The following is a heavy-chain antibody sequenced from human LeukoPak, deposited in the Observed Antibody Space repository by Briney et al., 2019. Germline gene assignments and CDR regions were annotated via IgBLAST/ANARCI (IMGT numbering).Heavy chain of an antibody. Sequence: GGSLRLSCLASGFAFGSHAMHWVRQAPGEGLEWVSRLKYDGSGPSYADSVKGRFTISRDSAKNTLYLQMSSLRVEDTAVYYCARDCFTGPGIAYLDYWDQGTPVTVSS. CDR2: LKYDGSGP. CDR1: GFAFGSHA. J-gene: IGHJ4*02. D-gene: IGHD2-21*01. V-gene: IGHV3-74*01. CDR3: ARDCFTGPGIAYLDY.